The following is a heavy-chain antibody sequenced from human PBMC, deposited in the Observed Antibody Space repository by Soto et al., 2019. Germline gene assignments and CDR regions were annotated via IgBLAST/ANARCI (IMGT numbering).Heavy chain of an antibody. V-gene: IGHV4-39*01. Sequence: SETLSLTCSASAGSITSSSHFWGWVRQPPGKGLEWIGTIYFTGNTYYTPSLKSRLTMSIDTSKNEFSLRLNSVTAADTAVYYCAGQTFTIAAASYGRSNWFDPWGPGTLVTVS. CDR2: IYFTGNT. CDR1: AGSITSSSHF. CDR3: AGQTFTIAAASYGRSNWFDP. J-gene: IGHJ5*02. D-gene: IGHD6-25*01.